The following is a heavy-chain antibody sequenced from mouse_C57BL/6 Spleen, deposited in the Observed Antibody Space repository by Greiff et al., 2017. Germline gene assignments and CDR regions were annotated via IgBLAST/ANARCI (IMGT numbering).Heavy chain of an antibody. D-gene: IGHD2-5*01. J-gene: IGHJ1*03. V-gene: IGHV3-6*01. CDR3: ARDYSNYGWYCDV. CDR2: ISYDGSN. Sequence: ESGPGLVKPSQSLSLTCSVTGYSITSGYYWNWIRQFPGNKLEWMGYISYDGSNNYNPSLKNRISITRATSKNQFFLKLNSVTTEDTSTYYCARDYSNYGWYCDVWGTGTTVTVSS. CDR1: GYSITSGYY.